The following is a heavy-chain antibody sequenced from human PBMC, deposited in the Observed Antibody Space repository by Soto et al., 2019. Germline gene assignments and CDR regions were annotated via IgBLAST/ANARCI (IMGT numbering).Heavy chain of an antibody. Sequence: LKISCEGSGYGFSDYWIGWVRQMPGKGLEWMGIIYPGDSDTRYSPSFRGQVTISADKSVSTAYLQWSSLKASDTAIYYCARALTGTIHPHYFDSWGRGTLVTVSS. V-gene: IGHV5-51*01. J-gene: IGHJ4*02. CDR2: IYPGDSDT. D-gene: IGHD1-7*01. CDR3: ARALTGTIHPHYFDS. CDR1: GYGFSDYW.